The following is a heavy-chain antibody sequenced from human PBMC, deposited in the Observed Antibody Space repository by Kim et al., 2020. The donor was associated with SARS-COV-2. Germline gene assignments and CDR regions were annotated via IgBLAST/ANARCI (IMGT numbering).Heavy chain of an antibody. J-gene: IGHJ4*02. CDR2: IYSGGST. CDR1: GVTVSSNY. V-gene: IGHV3-53*04. D-gene: IGHD3-16*01. CDR3: ARVSGGNFDY. Sequence: GGSLRLSCAASGVTVSSNYMSWVRQAPGKGLEWVSVIYSGGSTYYAASVKGRFTISRHNSKNTLYLQMNSLRAEDTAVYYCARVSGGNFDYWGQGTLVTVSS.